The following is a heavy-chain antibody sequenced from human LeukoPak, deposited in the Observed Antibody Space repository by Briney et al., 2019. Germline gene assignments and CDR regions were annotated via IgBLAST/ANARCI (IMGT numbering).Heavy chain of an antibody. J-gene: IGHJ4*02. V-gene: IGHV4-39*07. CDR3: ARAANYDYVWGSYRWAGPLVFDY. CDR2: IYYSGST. D-gene: IGHD3-16*02. CDR1: GGSISSSSYY. Sequence: PSETLSLTCTVSGGSISSSSYYWGWIRQPPGKGLEWIGSIYYSGSTYYNPSLKSRVTISVDTSKNQFSLKLSSVTAADTAVYYCARAANYDYVWGSYRWAGPLVFDYWGQGTLVTVSS.